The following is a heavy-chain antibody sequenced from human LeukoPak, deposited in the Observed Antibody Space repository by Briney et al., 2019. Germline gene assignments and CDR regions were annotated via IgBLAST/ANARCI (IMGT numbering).Heavy chain of an antibody. V-gene: IGHV3-7*04. CDR2: IHPEGNEK. Sequence: GGSLRLSCAVSGFTFRDFWMSWVRQAPGRGLEWVANIHPEGNEKYHVESVKGRFTISRDNAKNSLFLQMNGLRVEDTAVYYCARGDAFSGDHWGQGTLVTGSS. CDR1: GFTFRDFW. J-gene: IGHJ4*02. CDR3: ARGDAFSGDH.